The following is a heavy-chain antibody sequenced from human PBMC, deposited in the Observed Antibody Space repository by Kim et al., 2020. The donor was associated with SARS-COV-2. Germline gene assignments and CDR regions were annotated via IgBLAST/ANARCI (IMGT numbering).Heavy chain of an antibody. CDR3: ARETDGDYLYYFGQ. V-gene: IGHV1-18*01. D-gene: IGHD4-17*01. J-gene: IGHJ4*02. CDR2: VSPDHGNK. CDR1: GYTFIKYG. Sequence: ASVKVSCKASGYTFIKYGLSWLRQAPGQGLEWMGWVSPDHGNKRYAQKFQGRIIMTTDRRTSTAYMELRSLTSDDTAVYFCARETDGDYLYYFGQGGQGTLVTVSS.